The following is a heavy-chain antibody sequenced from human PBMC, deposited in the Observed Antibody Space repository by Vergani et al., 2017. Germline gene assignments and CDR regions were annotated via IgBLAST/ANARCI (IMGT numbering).Heavy chain of an antibody. CDR3: AREKGGSGSVGAFDI. D-gene: IGHD3-10*01. CDR1: GFTFSSYE. Sequence: EVQLVESGGGLVQPGGSLRLSCAASGFTFSSYEMNWVRQAPGKGLEWVSYISSSGSTIYYADSVKGRFTISRDNAKNSLYLQMNSLRAEDTAVYYCAREKGGSGSVGAFDIWGQGTMVTVSS. CDR2: ISSSGSTI. V-gene: IGHV3-48*03. J-gene: IGHJ3*02.